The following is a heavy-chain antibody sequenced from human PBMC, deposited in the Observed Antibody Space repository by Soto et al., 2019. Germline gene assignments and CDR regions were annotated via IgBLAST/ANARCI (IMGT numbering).Heavy chain of an antibody. CDR3: ARLGPYGSESYSFRYNWFDP. CDR2: IYSGGSS. CDR1: GFTVSSSH. V-gene: IGHV3-53*01. Sequence: PGGSLRLSCTTSGFTVSSSHMTWVRQAPWKGLEWVSVIYSGGSSYYAVSVQGRFTISRDNSKNTVYLQMNSLRGEDTAMYYCARLGPYGSESYSFRYNWFDPWGQGTLVTVSS. D-gene: IGHD3-10*01. J-gene: IGHJ5*02.